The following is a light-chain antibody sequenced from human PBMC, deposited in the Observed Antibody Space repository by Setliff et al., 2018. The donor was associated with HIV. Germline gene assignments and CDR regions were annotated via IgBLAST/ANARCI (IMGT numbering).Light chain of an antibody. CDR1: SNDVGRFNL. J-gene: IGLJ3*02. CDR2: EGN. Sequence: QSALTQPGSVSGSPGQSITISCTGTSNDVGRFNLVSWYQQHPGKAPKLIIYEGNRWPSGVSDLFSGSYSGNTASLTISGLQADDEADYYCYSYASSQTSWVFGGGTKVTVL. V-gene: IGLV2-23*01. CDR3: YSYASSQTSWV.